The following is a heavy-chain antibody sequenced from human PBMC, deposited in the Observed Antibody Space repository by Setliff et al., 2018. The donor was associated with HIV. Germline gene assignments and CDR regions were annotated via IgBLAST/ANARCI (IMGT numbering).Heavy chain of an antibody. J-gene: IGHJ6*02. CDR2: ISSSSTYT. CDR1: FSDYY. CDR3: ARPRLHNYYYYGMDV. V-gene: IGHV3-11*06. D-gene: IGHD2-21*02. Sequence: FSDYYWSWIRQPPGKGLEWISYISSSSTYTNYADSVKGRFTISRDNSKNTLYLQMNSLRAEDTAVYYCARPRLHNYYYYGMDVWGQGTTVTVSS.